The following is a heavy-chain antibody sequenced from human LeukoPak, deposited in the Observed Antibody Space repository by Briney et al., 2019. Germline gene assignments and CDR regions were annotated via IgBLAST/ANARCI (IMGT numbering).Heavy chain of an antibody. CDR3: AKEGLELRRYYFDY. V-gene: IGHV3-30*02. CDR1: GFTFSSHG. Sequence: GGSLRLSCAASGFTFSSHGMHWVRQAPGKGLQWVAFIRYDGSNKYYADSVKGRFTISRDNSKNTLYLQMNSLRAEDTAVYYCAKEGLELRRYYFDYWGQGTLVTVSS. J-gene: IGHJ4*02. D-gene: IGHD1-7*01. CDR2: IRYDGSNK.